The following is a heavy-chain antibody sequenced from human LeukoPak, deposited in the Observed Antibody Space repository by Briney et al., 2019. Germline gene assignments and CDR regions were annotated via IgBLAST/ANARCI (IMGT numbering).Heavy chain of an antibody. CDR1: GFLVSSYS. Sequence: PGGSLRLSCAASGFLVSSYSMHWVRQAPGKGLEFVSAISANGRKTYYANSVKGRFTISRDNSKNTLYLQMGSLRPEDMGVYYCARVGLGSSLDYWGQGTLVTVSS. CDR3: ARVGLGSSLDY. J-gene: IGHJ4*02. V-gene: IGHV3-64*01. CDR2: ISANGRKT. D-gene: IGHD1-26*01.